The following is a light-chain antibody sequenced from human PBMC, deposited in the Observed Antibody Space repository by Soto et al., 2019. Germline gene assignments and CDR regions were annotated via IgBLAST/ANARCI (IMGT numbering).Light chain of an antibody. CDR1: QGISSF. V-gene: IGKV1-9*01. CDR2: AAS. CDR3: QQVESYPST. J-gene: IGKJ4*01. Sequence: IQLTQTPSSLSASVGDRVTITCRASQGISSFLAWYQQKPGKAPKLLIYAASSLQRGVPSRFSGSGFGTDFTLTITSLQPEDFATYYCQQVESYPSTFGGGTKVEMK.